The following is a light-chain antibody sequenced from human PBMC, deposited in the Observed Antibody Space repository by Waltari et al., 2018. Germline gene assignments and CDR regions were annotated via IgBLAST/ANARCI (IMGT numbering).Light chain of an antibody. CDR3: SSYTSSSTGV. CDR1: SSDVGGYNY. Sequence: QSALTQPASVSGSPGQSITISCTGTSSDVGGYNYVSSYQQHPGNAPKLMVYDVSNRPSGVSNRLSGSKSGNTASLTISGLQAEDEADYYCSSYTSSSTGVFGTGTKVTVL. CDR2: DVS. V-gene: IGLV2-14*03. J-gene: IGLJ1*01.